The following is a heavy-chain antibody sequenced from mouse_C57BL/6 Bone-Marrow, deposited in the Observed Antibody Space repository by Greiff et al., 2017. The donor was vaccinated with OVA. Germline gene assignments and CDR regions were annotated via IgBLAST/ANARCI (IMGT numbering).Heavy chain of an antibody. CDR3: AREKDYYGSSYRWFAY. CDR2: IDPSDSYT. V-gene: IGHV1-59*01. J-gene: IGHJ3*01. D-gene: IGHD1-1*01. CDR1: GYTFTSYW. Sequence: VKLQESGAELVRPGTSVKLSCKASGYTFTSYWMHWVKQRPGQGLEWIGVIDPSDSYTNYNQKFKGKATLTVDTSSSTAYMQLSSLTSEDSAVYYCAREKDYYGSSYRWFAYWGQGTLVTVSA.